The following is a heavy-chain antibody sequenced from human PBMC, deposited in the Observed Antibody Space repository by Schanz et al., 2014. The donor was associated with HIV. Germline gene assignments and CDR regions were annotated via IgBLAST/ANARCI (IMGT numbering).Heavy chain of an antibody. J-gene: IGHJ6*02. CDR1: GFTFSTYG. CDR2: INSDGRST. CDR3: AKDGGSRGRRRGMDV. V-gene: IGHV3-NL1*01. Sequence: VQLVESGGGVAQPGRSLRLSCAASGFTFSTYGMHWVRQAPGKGLVWDSRINSDGRSTNYADSVKGRFTISRDNSKNTLYLQVKRLRTEDTAVYYCAKDGGSRGRRRGMDVWGQGTTVTVSS. D-gene: IGHD3-16*01.